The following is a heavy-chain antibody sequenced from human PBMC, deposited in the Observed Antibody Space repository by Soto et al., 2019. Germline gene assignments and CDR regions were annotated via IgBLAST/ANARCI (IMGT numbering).Heavy chain of an antibody. D-gene: IGHD3-10*01. Sequence: SLSLTCTVSGGSISNGGYYWNWVRQHPGKGLEWIGYIHYSGSTWYNPSLESRVTISVDTSKDQFSLKLRSVTAADTAVYYCARVRGSGSYAAYYFDSWGQGTLVTVSS. V-gene: IGHV4-31*02. CDR1: GGSISNGGYY. CDR2: IHYSGST. J-gene: IGHJ4*01. CDR3: ARVRGSGSYAAYYFDS.